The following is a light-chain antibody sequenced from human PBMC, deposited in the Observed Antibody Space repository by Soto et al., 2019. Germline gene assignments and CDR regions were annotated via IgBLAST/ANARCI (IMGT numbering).Light chain of an antibody. CDR2: RTS. V-gene: IGKV3-20*01. J-gene: IGKJ1*01. Sequence: EVVLTQSPGTLSLSPGEXATLSCRASESVSSSFLTWYQQKPGQAPRLLIYRTSNRVTGIPDRFSGSGSGTDFTLTISRLEPEDFAVYFCQQYGNSLWTFGQGTKV. CDR1: ESVSSSF. CDR3: QQYGNSLWT.